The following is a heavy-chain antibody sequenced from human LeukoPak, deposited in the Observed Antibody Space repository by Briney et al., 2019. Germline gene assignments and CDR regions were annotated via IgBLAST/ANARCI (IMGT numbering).Heavy chain of an antibody. Sequence: PSETLSLTCAVSGYSISSSSYYWGWIRQPPGKGLEWIGSIYYSGSTYYNPSLKSRVIVSSDTSKNQFSLKLSSVTAADTALYYCARGDYIWGSYDYWGQGTLVTVSS. CDR2: IYYSGST. D-gene: IGHD3-16*01. CDR1: GYSISSSSYY. J-gene: IGHJ4*02. V-gene: IGHV4-39*07. CDR3: ARGDYIWGSYDY.